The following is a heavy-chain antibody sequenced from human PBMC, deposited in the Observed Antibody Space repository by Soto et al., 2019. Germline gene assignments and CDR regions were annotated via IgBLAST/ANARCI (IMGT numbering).Heavy chain of an antibody. Sequence: ASVKVSCKASGYTFINYDISWVRQATGQGLEWMGWMNPGSGKTGYANKFQARVTMTRDASTSTAHLELSSLTSEDTAVYYCARMASSGTLNWFDPWGQGTLVTSPQ. CDR1: GYTFINYD. CDR3: ARMASSGTLNWFDP. V-gene: IGHV1-8*02. CDR2: MNPGSGKT. J-gene: IGHJ5*02.